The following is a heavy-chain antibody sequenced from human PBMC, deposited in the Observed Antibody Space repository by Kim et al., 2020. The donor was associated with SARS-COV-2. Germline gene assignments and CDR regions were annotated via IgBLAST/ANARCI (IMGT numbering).Heavy chain of an antibody. Sequence: GGSLRLSCAASGFTFSSYAMSWVRQAPGKGLEWVSVVYGGGSYRYYADSVKGRFTISRDNSENTLYLQMNSLRVEETAVYFCARPRGYPDAFDIWGQGTMVTVSS. J-gene: IGHJ3*02. CDR1: GFTFSSYA. CDR2: VYGGGSYR. V-gene: IGHV3-23*03. CDR3: ARPRGYPDAFDI. D-gene: IGHD1-1*01.